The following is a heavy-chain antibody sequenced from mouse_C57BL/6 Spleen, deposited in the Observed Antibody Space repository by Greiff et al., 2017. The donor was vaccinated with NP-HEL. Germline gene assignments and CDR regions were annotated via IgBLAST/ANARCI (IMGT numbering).Heavy chain of an antibody. CDR3: SRDRDYYGSEDYAMDY. CDR1: GYTFTDYY. Sequence: EVQLQQSGPELVKPGASVKMSCKASGYTFTDYYMHWVKQSHGKSLEWIGYIYPNNGGTGYNQKFTGKATLTVDKSSITAYMELRSLTSEDSAVYYCSRDRDYYGSEDYAMDYWGQGTSVTVSS. J-gene: IGHJ4*01. D-gene: IGHD1-1*01. V-gene: IGHV1-34*01. CDR2: IYPNNGGT.